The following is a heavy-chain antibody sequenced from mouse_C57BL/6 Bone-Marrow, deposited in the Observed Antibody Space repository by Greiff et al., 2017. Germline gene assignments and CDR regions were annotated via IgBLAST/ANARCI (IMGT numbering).Heavy chain of an antibody. J-gene: IGHJ4*01. CDR2: ISGGGGNT. CDR3: ARHYYYAMDY. CDR1: GFTFSSYT. Sequence: EVMLVESGGGLVKPGGSLKLSCAASGFTFSSYTMSRVRQTPEKRLEWVATISGGGGNTYYPDSVKGRFTISRDNAKNTLYLQMSSLRSEDTALYYCARHYYYAMDYWGQGTSVTVSS. V-gene: IGHV5-9*01.